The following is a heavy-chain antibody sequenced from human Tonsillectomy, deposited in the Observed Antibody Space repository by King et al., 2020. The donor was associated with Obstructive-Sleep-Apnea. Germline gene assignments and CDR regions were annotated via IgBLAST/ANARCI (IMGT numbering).Heavy chain of an antibody. V-gene: IGHV3-21*01. J-gene: IGHJ3*02. CDR1: GFTFSSYS. D-gene: IGHD6-19*01. CDR3: ARDLFRDSSGLALIAAFDI. CDR2: ISSSSSYI. Sequence: QLVQSGGGLVKPGGSLRLSCAASGFTFSSYSMNWVRQAPGKGLEWVSSISSSSSYIYYADSVKGRFTISRDNAKNSLYLQMNSLRAEDTAVYYCARDLFRDSSGLALIAAFDIWGQGTMVTVSS.